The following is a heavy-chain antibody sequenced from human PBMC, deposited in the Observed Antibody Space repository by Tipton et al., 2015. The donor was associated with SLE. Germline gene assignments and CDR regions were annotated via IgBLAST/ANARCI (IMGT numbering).Heavy chain of an antibody. CDR3: VRHAPVYSSSYEMPHIDF. J-gene: IGHJ4*02. D-gene: IGHD4-11*01. Sequence: TLSLTCTVSGGSLNSRFSFWGWIRQSPGEGLEWLGHVFYSGSTYYNPSLRSRVTMSVDTSTNQFSLNLKSVTAADTAMYFCVRHAPVYSSSYEMPHIDFWGLGTLVTV. V-gene: IGHV4-39*01. CDR2: VFYSGST. CDR1: GGSLNSRFSF.